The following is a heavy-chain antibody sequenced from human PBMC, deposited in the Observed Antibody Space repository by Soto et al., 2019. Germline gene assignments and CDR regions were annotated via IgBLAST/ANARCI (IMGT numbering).Heavy chain of an antibody. J-gene: IGHJ5*02. CDR1: GDSIISSDFY. D-gene: IGHD3-3*02. CDR3: ARHSLALRKNNWFDP. Sequence: SETLSLTCTVSGDSIISSDFYWGWVRQPPGKGLEWIGSIFYLGSSYYNPSLKSRVTVSVDTSKNQFSLRLRSVTAADTALYFCARHSLALRKNNWFDPWGQGIMVTVSS. CDR2: IFYLGSS. V-gene: IGHV4-39*01.